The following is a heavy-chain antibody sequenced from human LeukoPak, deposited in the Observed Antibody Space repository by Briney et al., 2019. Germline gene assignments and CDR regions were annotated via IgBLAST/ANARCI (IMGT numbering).Heavy chain of an antibody. V-gene: IGHV3-21*01. CDR2: ISSSSSYI. D-gene: IGHD2-2*01. CDR3: AREGCSSTSCYRWFDP. Sequence: GGSLRLSCAASGFTFSSYSMSWVRQAPGKGLEWVSSISSSSSYIYYADSVKGRFTISRDNAKNSLCLQMNSLRAEDTAVYYCAREGCSSTSCYRWFDPWGQGTLVTVSS. J-gene: IGHJ5*02. CDR1: GFTFSSYS.